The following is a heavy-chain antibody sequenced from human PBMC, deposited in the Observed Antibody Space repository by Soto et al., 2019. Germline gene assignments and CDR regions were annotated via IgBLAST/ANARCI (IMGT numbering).Heavy chain of an antibody. D-gene: IGHD3-16*01. Sequence: GGSLRLSCAASGFTFSNYAMHWVRQPPGQGLEWVAVIWYDGSNKYYADSVKGRFTISRDNSKNTLYLQMNSLRAEDTAVYYCAKDPGAYDAFDIWGQGTMVTVSS. V-gene: IGHV3-30*02. CDR2: IWYDGSNK. CDR3: AKDPGAYDAFDI. CDR1: GFTFSNYA. J-gene: IGHJ3*02.